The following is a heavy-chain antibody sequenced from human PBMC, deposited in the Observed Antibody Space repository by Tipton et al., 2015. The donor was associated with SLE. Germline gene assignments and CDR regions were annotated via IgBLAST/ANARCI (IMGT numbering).Heavy chain of an antibody. D-gene: IGHD2-15*01. CDR2: IYTGGYT. CDR1: GGSISSYY. V-gene: IGHV4-4*07. CDR3: VICSPAGCAYFDY. J-gene: IGHJ4*02. Sequence: TLSLTCTVSGGSISSYYWAWFRQPAGKGLAWIGRIYTGGYTKYNPSFENRVTVDASKDQFSLKLSSVTAADTAVYYCVICSPAGCAYFDYWGQGRLVTVSS.